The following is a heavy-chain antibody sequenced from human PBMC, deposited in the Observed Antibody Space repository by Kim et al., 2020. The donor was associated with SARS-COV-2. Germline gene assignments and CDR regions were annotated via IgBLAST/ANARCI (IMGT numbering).Heavy chain of an antibody. Sequence: WGSLRLSCAASGFTFSSYWMSWVRQAPGKGLEWVANIKQDGSEKYYVDSVKGRFTISRDNAKNSLYLQMNSLRAEDTAVYYCARHLRGSGIYYNFYYFDYWGQGTLVTVSS. D-gene: IGHD3-10*01. CDR1: GFTFSSYW. J-gene: IGHJ4*02. CDR2: IKQDGSEK. CDR3: ARHLRGSGIYYNFYYFDY. V-gene: IGHV3-7*03.